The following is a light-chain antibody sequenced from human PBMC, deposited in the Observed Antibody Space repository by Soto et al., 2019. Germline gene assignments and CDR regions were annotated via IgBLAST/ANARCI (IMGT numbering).Light chain of an antibody. J-gene: IGKJ1*01. Sequence: DIQMTQSPPTLSASVGDRVTITCRASQSISSWLAWYQQKSGKAPKLLIHDASSLESGVPSRFSGSGSGTEFTLTISSLQPDDFATYYCQQYNSYPRTFGQGTKVDIK. V-gene: IGKV1-5*01. CDR2: DAS. CDR1: QSISSW. CDR3: QQYNSYPRT.